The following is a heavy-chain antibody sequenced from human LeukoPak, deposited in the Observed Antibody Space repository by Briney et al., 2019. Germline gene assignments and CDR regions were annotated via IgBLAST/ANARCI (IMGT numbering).Heavy chain of an antibody. J-gene: IGHJ3*02. V-gene: IGHV6-1*01. CDR3: AKRGEFYGDAFDI. Sequence: SQTLSLTCAISGDSVSSNSAAWNWIRQSPSRGLEWLGRTYYRSKWYNDYAVSVKSRIIINPDTSKNQFSLQLNSVTAADTAVYYCAKRGEFYGDAFDIWGQGTMVTVSS. CDR1: GDSVSSNSAA. D-gene: IGHD2/OR15-2a*01. CDR2: TYYRSKWYN.